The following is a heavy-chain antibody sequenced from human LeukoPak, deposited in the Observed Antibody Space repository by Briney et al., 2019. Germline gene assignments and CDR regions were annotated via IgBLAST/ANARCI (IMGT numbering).Heavy chain of an antibody. CDR2: IYYSGST. CDR1: GGSMSSYY. Sequence: SETLSLTGTVSGGSMSSYYWSWFRQPPGKGLEWIGYIYYSGSTNYNPSLKSRVTISVDTSKNRFSLKLSSVTAADTAVYYCARGGWYEDYWGQGTLVTVSS. CDR3: ARGGWYEDY. D-gene: IGHD6-19*01. J-gene: IGHJ4*02. V-gene: IGHV4-59*01.